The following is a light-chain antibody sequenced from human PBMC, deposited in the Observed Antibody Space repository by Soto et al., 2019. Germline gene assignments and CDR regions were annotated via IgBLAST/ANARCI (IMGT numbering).Light chain of an antibody. V-gene: IGKV1-5*03. Sequence: DIQMTQSPSAMSASVGDRVTITFRASQSITNWLAWYQQKPGEAPKLLIYKASSLKSGVPSRFSGSGSGTDFTLTISSLEPEDFAVYYCQQRYNWPPTFGQGTRLAIK. CDR2: KAS. CDR3: QQRYNWPPT. CDR1: QSITNW. J-gene: IGKJ5*01.